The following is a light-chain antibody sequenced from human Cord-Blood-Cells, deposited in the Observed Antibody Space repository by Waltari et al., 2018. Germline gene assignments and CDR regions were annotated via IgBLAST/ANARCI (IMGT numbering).Light chain of an antibody. Sequence: EIVMTQPPATLSVPPGERPTLSCRASQSVSSNLAWYQQKPGQAPRLLIYGASTRATGIPARFSGSGSGTEFTLTISSLQSEDFAVYYCQQYNNWPPGTFGQGTKLEIK. CDR1: QSVSSN. CDR2: GAS. V-gene: IGKV3D-15*01. J-gene: IGKJ2*01. CDR3: QQYNNWPPGT.